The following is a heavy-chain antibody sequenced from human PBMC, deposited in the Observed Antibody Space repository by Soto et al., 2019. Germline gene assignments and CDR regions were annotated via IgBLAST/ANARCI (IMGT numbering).Heavy chain of an antibody. CDR3: ARGDGISGPEGY. Sequence: QVQLVESGGCVVQPGRSLRLSCATSGFTFSSYAMHWVRQAPGKGPEWVAIISYDGSNKYYADSVKGRFIISRDNSKNTLFLQMNSLRTEDTAVYHCARGDGISGPEGYWGQGTLVTVSS. V-gene: IGHV3-30-3*01. D-gene: IGHD2-15*01. CDR1: GFTFSSYA. J-gene: IGHJ4*02. CDR2: ISYDGSNK.